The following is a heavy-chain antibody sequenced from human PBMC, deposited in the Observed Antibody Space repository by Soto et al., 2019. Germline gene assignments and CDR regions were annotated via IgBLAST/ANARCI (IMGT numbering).Heavy chain of an antibody. CDR1: GYTFTSYG. V-gene: IGHV1-18*01. J-gene: IGHJ4*02. CDR2: ISTYKGNT. CDR3: ATRSPAFDY. Sequence: QVQLVQSGPEVKKPGASVKVSCKTSGYTFTSYGIAWVRQAPGQGLEWMGWISTYKGNTNYAQKFQGRVTMTTDTSASTAYMELRSLRSDDTAVYYCATRSPAFDYWGQGTLVTVSS.